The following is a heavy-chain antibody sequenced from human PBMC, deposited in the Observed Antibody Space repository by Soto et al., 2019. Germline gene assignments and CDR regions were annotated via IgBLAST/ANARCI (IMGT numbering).Heavy chain of an antibody. Sequence: SETLSLTCTVSGGSISSGGYYWSWIRQHPGKGLEWIGYIYYSGSTYYNPSLKSRVTISVDTSKNQFSLKLSSVTAADTAVYYCARALEYSSSCFRLWGQGTLVTVSS. D-gene: IGHD6-13*01. CDR2: IYYSGST. J-gene: IGHJ4*02. CDR3: ARALEYSSSCFRL. CDR1: GGSISSGGYY. V-gene: IGHV4-31*03.